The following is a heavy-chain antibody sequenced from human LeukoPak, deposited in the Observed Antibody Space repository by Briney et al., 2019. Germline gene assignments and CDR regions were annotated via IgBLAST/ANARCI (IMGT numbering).Heavy chain of an antibody. CDR2: IYYSRST. Sequence: SETLSLTCTVSGGSISSSSYYWGWIRQPPGKGLEWIGSIYYSRSTYYNPSLKSRVTISVDTSKNQFSLKLSSVTAADTAVYYCARSPQQQLVYSFDYWGQGTLVTVSS. J-gene: IGHJ4*02. D-gene: IGHD6-13*01. CDR3: ARSPQQQLVYSFDY. V-gene: IGHV4-39*01. CDR1: GGSISSSSYY.